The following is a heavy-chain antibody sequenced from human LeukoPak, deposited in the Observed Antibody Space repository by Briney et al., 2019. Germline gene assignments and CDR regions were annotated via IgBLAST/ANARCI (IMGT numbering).Heavy chain of an antibody. Sequence: SSETLSLTCTVSGGSISSGDYYWSWIRQPPGEGLEWIGYIYYSGSTYYNPSLKSRVTISVDTSKNQFSLKLSSVTAADTAVYYCARGPDTAMVHFDYWGQGTLVTVSS. D-gene: IGHD5-18*01. J-gene: IGHJ4*02. V-gene: IGHV4-30-4*08. CDR2: IYYSGST. CDR3: ARGPDTAMVHFDY. CDR1: GGSISSGDYY.